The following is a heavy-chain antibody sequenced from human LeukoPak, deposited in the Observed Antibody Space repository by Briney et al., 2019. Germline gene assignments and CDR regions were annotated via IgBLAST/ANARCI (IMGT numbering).Heavy chain of an antibody. V-gene: IGHV1-3*03. CDR3: ARDLVQLEGEGYYYYYMDV. Sequence: ASVKVSCKASGYTFTSYAMHWVRQAPGQRLEWMGWINAGNGNTKYSQEFQGRVTITRDTSASTAYMELSSLRSEDMAVYYCARDLVQLEGEGYYYYYMDVWGKGTTVTVSS. J-gene: IGHJ6*03. CDR2: INAGNGNT. CDR1: GYTFTSYA. D-gene: IGHD1-1*01.